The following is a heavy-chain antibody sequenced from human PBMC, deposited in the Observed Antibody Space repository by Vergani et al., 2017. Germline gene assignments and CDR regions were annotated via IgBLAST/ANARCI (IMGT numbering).Heavy chain of an antibody. J-gene: IGHJ4*02. CDR2: IYHSGST. Sequence: QVQLQESGPGLVKPSETLSLTCAVSGYFISSGFYWGWIRQPPGKGLEWIASIYHSGSTYYNPSLKSRVSISKDTSKNQFSLKLSSVPAADTAVYYCARSDSNYVFFDYWGQGTLVTVSS. D-gene: IGHD4-11*01. V-gene: IGHV4-38-2*01. CDR3: ARSDSNYVFFDY. CDR1: GYFISSGFY.